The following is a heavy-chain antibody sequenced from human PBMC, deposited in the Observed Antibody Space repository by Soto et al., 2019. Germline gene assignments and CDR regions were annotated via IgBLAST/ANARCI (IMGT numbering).Heavy chain of an antibody. J-gene: IGHJ4*02. Sequence: ASVKVSCKTSGYTFTTYGISWVRQAPGQGLEWMGWISTNKGNTNYAQNLQGRFTMTTDTSTSTAYMELRSLRSDDTAVYYCARDEDSSADYRGQGTLVTVSS. CDR2: ISTNKGNT. D-gene: IGHD6-19*01. V-gene: IGHV1-18*01. CDR3: ARDEDSSADY. CDR1: GYTFTTYG.